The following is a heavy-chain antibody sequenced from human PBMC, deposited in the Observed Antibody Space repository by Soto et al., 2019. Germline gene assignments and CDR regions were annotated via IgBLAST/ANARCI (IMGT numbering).Heavy chain of an antibody. V-gene: IGHV1-18*01. Sequence: QVQLVQSGVEVKKPGTSAKVSCKASGYTFRRYGINWVRQAPGQGLEWMGWISPYNGYTSSAQTLQGRLTMTTDISTSTAYMELRTLRSDDTAVYFCARDAFPLSGISLALDIWGQGTMVTVSS. CDR3: ARDAFPLSGISLALDI. J-gene: IGHJ3*02. CDR2: ISPYNGYT. CDR1: GYTFRRYG. D-gene: IGHD2-15*01.